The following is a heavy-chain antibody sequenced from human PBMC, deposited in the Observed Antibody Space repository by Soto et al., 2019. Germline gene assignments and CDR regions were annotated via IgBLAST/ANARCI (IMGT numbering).Heavy chain of an antibody. D-gene: IGHD6-19*01. CDR3: ARQPVSARRLGAFEV. CDR2: TYYNGNS. V-gene: IGHV4-39*01. Sequence: QLQLQESGPGLARPSETLSLTCSVSGDPIRTVSYYWAWIRQPPGQPLEWIGSTYYNGNSYSNPSLESRVSISVDTSKNQFSLKVKTVTAADTALYYCARQPVSARRLGAFEVWGQGTVVIVSA. CDR1: GDPIRTVSYY. J-gene: IGHJ3*01.